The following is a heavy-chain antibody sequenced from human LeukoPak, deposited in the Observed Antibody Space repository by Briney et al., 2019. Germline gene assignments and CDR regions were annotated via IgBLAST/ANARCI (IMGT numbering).Heavy chain of an antibody. CDR1: GFTFSSYA. Sequence: PGGSLRLSCAASGFTFSSYAMHWVRQAPGKGLEYVSAISSNGGSTYYANSVKGRFTISRDNSKNTPYLQMGSLRAEDMAVYYCARDLYDILTGYYPEYYYYYGMDVWGQGTTVTVSS. CDR3: ARDLYDILTGYYPEYYYYYGMDV. V-gene: IGHV3-64*01. D-gene: IGHD3-9*01. CDR2: ISSNGGST. J-gene: IGHJ6*02.